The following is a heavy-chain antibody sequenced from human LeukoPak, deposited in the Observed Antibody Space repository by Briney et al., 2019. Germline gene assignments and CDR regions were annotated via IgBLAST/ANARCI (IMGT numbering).Heavy chain of an antibody. V-gene: IGHV4-59*08. CDR2: IYYSGST. Sequence: PSETLSLTCTVSGGSISSYYWSWIRQPPGKGLEWIGYIYYSGSTNYNPSLKSRVTISVDTSKNQFSLKLSSVTAADTAVYYCARAGYSSSWYVGGYYYYYMDVWGKGTTVTISS. CDR1: GGSISSYY. J-gene: IGHJ6*03. D-gene: IGHD6-13*01. CDR3: ARAGYSSSWYVGGYYYYYMDV.